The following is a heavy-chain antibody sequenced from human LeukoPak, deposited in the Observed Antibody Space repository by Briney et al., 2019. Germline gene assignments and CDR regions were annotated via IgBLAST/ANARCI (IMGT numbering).Heavy chain of an antibody. CDR1: GFTFSSYG. D-gene: IGHD6-19*01. CDR2: ISGSGGST. J-gene: IGHJ4*02. Sequence: GGSLRLSCAASGFTFSSYGMSWVRQAPGKGLEWVSAISGSGGSTYYADSVKGRFTISRDNSKNTLYLQMNSLRVEDTAVYYCAKEVTGSPNFDYWGQGTLVTVSS. CDR3: AKEVTGSPNFDY. V-gene: IGHV3-23*01.